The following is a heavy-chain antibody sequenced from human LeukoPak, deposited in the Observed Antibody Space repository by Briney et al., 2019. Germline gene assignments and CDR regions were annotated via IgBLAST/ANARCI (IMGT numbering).Heavy chain of an antibody. J-gene: IGHJ4*02. CDR3: AREPAPDGSGSSFDY. CDR2: IYYSGST. Sequence: SETLSLTCTVSGGSISSGDYYWNWIRQPPGKGLEWIGYIYYSGSTYYNPSLKSRVTISVDTSKNQFSLKLSSVTAADTAVYFCAREPAPDGSGSSFDYWGQGTLVTVSS. V-gene: IGHV4-30-4*01. CDR1: GGSISSGDYY. D-gene: IGHD3-10*01.